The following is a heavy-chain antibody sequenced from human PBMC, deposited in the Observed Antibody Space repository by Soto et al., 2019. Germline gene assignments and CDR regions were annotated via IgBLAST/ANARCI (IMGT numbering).Heavy chain of an antibody. CDR3: TTRGITGTHALVVDP. D-gene: IGHD1-20*01. J-gene: IGHJ5*02. CDR2: IKSKTDGGTT. Sequence: GGSLRLSCAASGFTFSNAWMSWVRQAPGKGLEWVGRIKSKTDGGTTDYAAPVKGRFTISRDDSKNTLYLQMNSLKTEDAAVYYCTTRGITGTHALVVDPWGQGTLVTVSS. CDR1: GFTFSNAW. V-gene: IGHV3-15*01.